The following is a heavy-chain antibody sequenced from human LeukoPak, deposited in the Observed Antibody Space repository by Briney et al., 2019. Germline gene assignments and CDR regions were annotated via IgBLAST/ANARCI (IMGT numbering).Heavy chain of an antibody. V-gene: IGHV3-23*01. D-gene: IGHD3-3*01. CDR1: GFTFSSYA. CDR3: AKNGVAYYDFWSGYHLQD. J-gene: IGHJ4*02. Sequence: GGSLRLSCAASGFTFSSYAMSWVRQAPGKGLEWVSAISGSGGSTYYADSVKGRFTISRDNSKNTLYLQMNSLRAEDTAVYYCAKNGVAYYDFWSGYHLQDWGQGTLVTVSS. CDR2: ISGSGGST.